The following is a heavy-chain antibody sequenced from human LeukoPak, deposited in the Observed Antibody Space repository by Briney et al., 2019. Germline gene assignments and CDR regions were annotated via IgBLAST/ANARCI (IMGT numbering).Heavy chain of an antibody. CDR3: ASGQTAGIPVVGLLFDI. CDR2: IYHSGST. D-gene: IGHD6-19*01. CDR1: GYSISSGYY. J-gene: IGHJ3*02. Sequence: SETLSLTCTVSGYSISSGYYWGWIRQPPGKGLEWIGSIYHSGSTYYNPSLKSRVTISVDTSKNQFSLKLSSVTAADTAVYYCASGQTAGIPVVGLLFDIWGQGTMVTVSS. V-gene: IGHV4-38-2*02.